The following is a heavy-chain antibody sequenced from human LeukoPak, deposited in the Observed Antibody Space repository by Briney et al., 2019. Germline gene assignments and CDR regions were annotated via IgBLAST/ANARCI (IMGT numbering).Heavy chain of an antibody. Sequence: SETLSLTCTVSGGSISSGDYYWSWIRQPPGKGLEWIGYIYYSGSTHYNPSLKSRVTISVDTSKNQFSLKLSSVTAADTAVYYCAREDYYDSSGYYYSRDAFDIWGQGTMVTVSS. J-gene: IGHJ3*02. CDR2: IYYSGST. D-gene: IGHD3-22*01. V-gene: IGHV4-30-4*01. CDR3: AREDYYDSSGYYYSRDAFDI. CDR1: GGSISSGDYY.